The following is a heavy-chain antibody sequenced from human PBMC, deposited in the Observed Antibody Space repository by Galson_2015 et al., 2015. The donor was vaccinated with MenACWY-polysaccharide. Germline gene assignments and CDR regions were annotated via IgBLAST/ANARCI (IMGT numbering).Heavy chain of an antibody. CDR1: GFTFSSYV. V-gene: IGHV3-23*01. CDR2: ISYSGGTT. CDR3: ARILEPYITSYYYGMDV. D-gene: IGHD1-14*01. J-gene: IGHJ6*02. Sequence: SLRLSCAASGFTFSSYVMDWVRQAPGKGLESIASISYSGGTTYYADSVKGRFAISRDNSKNTLYLQMNSLRVEDTAVYFCARILEPYITSYYYGMDVWRRGTTVTVSS.